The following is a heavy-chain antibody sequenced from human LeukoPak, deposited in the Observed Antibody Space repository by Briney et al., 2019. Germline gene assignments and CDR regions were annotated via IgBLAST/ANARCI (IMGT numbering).Heavy chain of an antibody. CDR1: LFTLRGNY. J-gene: IGHJ4*02. Sequence: GWSLTLSCAPSLFTLRGNYMGWVRQAPGPGLEWVSVIYSGANTYYADSVKGRFTISRDSSRNTLYLQMNRLRPEDTAVYYCAFGSGTIGGYFDYWGQGTLVTVSS. V-gene: IGHV3-53*01. D-gene: IGHD3-10*01. CDR2: IYSGANT. CDR3: AFGSGTIGGYFDY.